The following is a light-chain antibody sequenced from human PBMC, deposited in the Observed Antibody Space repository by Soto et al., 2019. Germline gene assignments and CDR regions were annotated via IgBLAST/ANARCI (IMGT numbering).Light chain of an antibody. V-gene: IGLV6-57*04. J-gene: IGLJ2*01. CDR2: EHN. CDR1: SGGIANNY. Sequence: NFMLTQPHSVSESPGETVTISCTRTSGGIANNYVQWYQQRPGSAPTIVIYEHNQRPSVVPDRFSGSTDGSSNSASRTIYGLQTEDEADYYCQSYESSFVLFGGGTKLTVL. CDR3: QSYESSFVL.